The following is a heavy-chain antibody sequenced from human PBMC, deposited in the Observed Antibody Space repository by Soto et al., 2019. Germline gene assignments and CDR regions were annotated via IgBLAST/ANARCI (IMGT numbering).Heavy chain of an antibody. V-gene: IGHV3-53*01. D-gene: IGHD3-10*01. Sequence: EVQLVESGGGLIQPGGSLRLSCAVSGFTVSNNYMSWVRQAPGKGLEGVSVIYSGGYTAYGDSVKGRFTISRDNSKTPLYLQINTRGADHGAGFCCGTPPGGGGYWGQGTLVTVSS. CDR2: IYSGGYT. CDR1: GFTVSNNY. CDR3: GTPPGGGGY. J-gene: IGHJ4*02.